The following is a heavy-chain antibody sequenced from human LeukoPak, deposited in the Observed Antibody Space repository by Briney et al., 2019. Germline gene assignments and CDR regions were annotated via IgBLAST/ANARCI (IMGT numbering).Heavy chain of an antibody. V-gene: IGHV3-64*04. Sequence: AGGSLRLSCSASGFTFSRYAMHWVRQAPGKGLEYVSAISSNGGSTYYADSVKGRFTISRDNSKNTLYLQMNSLRAEDTAVYSCARGVAENGNPNYFDPWGRGTLVTVSS. CDR3: ARGVAENGNPNYFDP. CDR1: GFTFSRYA. D-gene: IGHD6-13*01. J-gene: IGHJ5*02. CDR2: ISSNGGST.